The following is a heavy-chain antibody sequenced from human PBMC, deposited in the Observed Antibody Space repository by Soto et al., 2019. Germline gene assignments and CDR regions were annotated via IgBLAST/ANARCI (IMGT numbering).Heavy chain of an antibody. CDR3: ARVGYCSSTSCYAGPLMDV. CDR1: GFTFDDYG. J-gene: IGHJ6*03. Sequence: GGSLRLSCAASGFTFDDYGMSWVRQAPGKGLEWVSGINWNGGSTGYADSVKGRFTISRDNAKNSLYLQMNSLRAEDTALYHCARVGYCSSTSCYAGPLMDVWGKGTTVTVSS. CDR2: INWNGGST. D-gene: IGHD2-2*01. V-gene: IGHV3-20*01.